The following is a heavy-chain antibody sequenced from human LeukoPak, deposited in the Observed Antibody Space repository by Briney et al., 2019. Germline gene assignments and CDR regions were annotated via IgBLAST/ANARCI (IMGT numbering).Heavy chain of an antibody. J-gene: IGHJ4*02. CDR1: GITFSNYV. CDR3: AKGASGSYHTPYDY. CDR2: ISVSGGST. Sequence: GGSLRLSCAASGITFSNYVMSWVRLAPGKGLEWVSDISVSGGSTYYADSVKGRSTISRDNSKNTLYLQMSSLRAEDTAVYYCAKGASGSYHTPYDYWGQGTLVTVSS. D-gene: IGHD1-26*01. V-gene: IGHV3-23*01.